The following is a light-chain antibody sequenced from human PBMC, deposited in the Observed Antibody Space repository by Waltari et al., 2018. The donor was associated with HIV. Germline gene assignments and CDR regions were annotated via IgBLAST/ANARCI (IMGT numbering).Light chain of an antibody. CDR3: QQTYSGIT. CDR1: QNIDNF. V-gene: IGKV1-39*01. Sequence: DVKVTQSPSSLSASVVDRLTITCRASQNIDNFLNWYQQQSGGAPKLLIYCASSLQNGVPSRFSAGGSGTDFTLTISGVQHEDFAVYYCQQTYSGITFGPGTQVDVK. J-gene: IGKJ3*01. CDR2: CAS.